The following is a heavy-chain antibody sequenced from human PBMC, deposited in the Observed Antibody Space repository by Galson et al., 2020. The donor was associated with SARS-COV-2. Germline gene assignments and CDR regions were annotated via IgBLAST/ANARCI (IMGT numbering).Heavy chain of an antibody. D-gene: IGHD6-13*01. J-gene: IGHJ4*02. CDR1: GFTFSSYG. Sequence: GGSLRLSCAASGFTFSSYGMPWVRQAPGKGLEWVAVIWYDGSNKYYADSVKGRFTISRDNSKNTLYLQMNSLSAEDTAVYYCAREAIAALGVHYDYWGQGTLVTVSS. CDR2: IWYDGSNK. V-gene: IGHV3-33*01. CDR3: AREAIAALGVHYDY.